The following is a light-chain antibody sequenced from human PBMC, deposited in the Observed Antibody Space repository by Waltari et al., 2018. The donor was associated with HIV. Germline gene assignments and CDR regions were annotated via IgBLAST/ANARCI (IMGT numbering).Light chain of an antibody. CDR1: SSDIGGHYS. CDR3: LSYTITNTLV. Sequence: QSALTQPASVSGSPGQSITISCTGTSSDIGGHYSVSWYQQLPGKAPKLMIYAVTYRPSGVSNRFSGSKSGNTASLTISGLQGEDKADYYCLSYTITNTLVFGGGTKLTVL. V-gene: IGLV2-14*01. J-gene: IGLJ3*02. CDR2: AVT.